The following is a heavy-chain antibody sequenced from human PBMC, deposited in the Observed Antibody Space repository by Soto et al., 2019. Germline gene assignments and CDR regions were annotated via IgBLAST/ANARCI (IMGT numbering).Heavy chain of an antibody. CDR3: ASLNASYPMAVNY. CDR1: GGTFSSYA. Sequence: ASVKVSCKASGGTFSSYAISWVRQAPGQGLEWMGGIIPIFGTANYAQKFQGRVTITADESTSTAYMELSSLRSEDTAVYYCASLNASYPMAVNYWGQGTLVTVSS. D-gene: IGHD3-10*01. J-gene: IGHJ4*02. CDR2: IIPIFGTA. V-gene: IGHV1-69*13.